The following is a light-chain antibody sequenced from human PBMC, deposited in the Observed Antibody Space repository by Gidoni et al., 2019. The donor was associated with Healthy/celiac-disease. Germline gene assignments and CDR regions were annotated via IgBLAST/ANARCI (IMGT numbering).Light chain of an antibody. V-gene: IGLV6-57*04. CDR2: GNN. CDR1: SGSLASNY. CDR3: QYYGSSIPV. J-gene: IGLJ3*02. Sequence: NFMLTQPHSVSESPGKTVTISCTRSSGSLASNYVPWYQQRPGKAPTTVIYGNNKRPSGIPDRFSGSIDSSSTSASLTVAELKTEDEADYNCQYYGSSIPVFGGGTKLTVL.